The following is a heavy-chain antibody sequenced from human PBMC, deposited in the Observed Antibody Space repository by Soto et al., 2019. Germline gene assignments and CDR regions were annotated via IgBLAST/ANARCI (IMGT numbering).Heavy chain of an antibody. CDR1: VHDFSKSW. CDR3: AKSISGTAHLAPYWYFDL. V-gene: IGHV5-51*01. J-gene: IGHJ2*01. D-gene: IGHD1-26*01. Sequence: GEPLKISCKGSVHDFSKSWLGWVRQMPGKGLEWMGIIYLGDSDTRYSPSFQGHVTISADKSISTAYLQWNSLKASDTAMYYCAKSISGTAHLAPYWYFDLWGRGTLVTVSS. CDR2: IYLGDSDT.